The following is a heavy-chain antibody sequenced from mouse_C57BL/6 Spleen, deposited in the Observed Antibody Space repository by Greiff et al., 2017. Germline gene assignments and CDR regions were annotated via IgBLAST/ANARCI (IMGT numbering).Heavy chain of an antibody. D-gene: IGHD1-1*01. CDR1: GFTFSSYG. CDR2: ISSGGSYT. J-gene: IGHJ3*01. V-gene: IGHV5-6*01. Sequence: EVQGVESGGDLVKPGGSLKLSCAASGFTFSSYGMSWVRQTPDKRLEWVATISSGGSYTYYPDSVKGRFTISRDNAKNTLYLQMSSLKSEDTAMYYCARHVPTVAWFAYWGQGTLVTVSA. CDR3: ARHVPTVAWFAY.